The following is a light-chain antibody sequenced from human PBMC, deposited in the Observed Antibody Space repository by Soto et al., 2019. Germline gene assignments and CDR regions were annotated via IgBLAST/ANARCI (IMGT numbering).Light chain of an antibody. J-gene: IGKJ3*01. CDR3: QQYGSSPLT. CDR2: GAS. CDR1: QSVSSSY. Sequence: EIVLTQSPGTLSVSRGERATLSCRASQSVSSSYLAWYQQKAGQAPRLLIYGASSRATGIPDRFSGSGSGTDFTLTISRLEPEDSAVYYCQQYGSSPLTFGPGTKVDIK. V-gene: IGKV3-20*01.